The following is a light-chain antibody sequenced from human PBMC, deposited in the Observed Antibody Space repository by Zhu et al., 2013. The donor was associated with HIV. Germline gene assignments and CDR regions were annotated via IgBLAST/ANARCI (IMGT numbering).Light chain of an antibody. CDR3: QQRSKWPPFT. CDR1: QSLSSD. J-gene: IGKJ2*01. CDR2: DAS. V-gene: IGKV3-11*01. Sequence: EIVLTQSPATLSVSPGKRATLSCRASQSLSSDLAWYQQKPGQAPRLLIYDASSRATGIPARFSGSGSGTDFTLTISSLEPEDFTVYYCQQRSKWPPFTFGQGTKLEIK.